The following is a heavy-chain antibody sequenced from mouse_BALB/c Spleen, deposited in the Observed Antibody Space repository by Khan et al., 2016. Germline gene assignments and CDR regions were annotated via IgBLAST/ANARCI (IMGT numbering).Heavy chain of an antibody. Sequence: QVTLKESGPGILQPSQTLGLTCSFSGFSLSTSGMGVSWIRQPSGKGLEWLAHIYWDDDKRYNPSLKSRLTISKDTSSNQVFLKITSVDTADTATYYCSRIYDGYPYYFDYWGQGTTLTVSS. V-gene: IGHV8-12*01. D-gene: IGHD2-3*01. CDR1: GFSLSTSGMG. CDR3: SRIYDGYPYYFDY. J-gene: IGHJ2*01. CDR2: IYWDDDK.